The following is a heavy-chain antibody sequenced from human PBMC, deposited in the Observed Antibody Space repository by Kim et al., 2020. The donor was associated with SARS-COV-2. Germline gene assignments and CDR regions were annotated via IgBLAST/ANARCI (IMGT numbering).Heavy chain of an antibody. V-gene: IGHV1-3*01. CDR1: GYTFSRYA. D-gene: IGHD2-15*01. CDR2: IDAGGGNT. CDR3: ARGWSATGIDP. Sequence: ASVKVSCKASGYTFSRYAIHWMRQAPGQRLEWMGWIDAGGGNTTYSQRFQGRVTITRDTSASTTYMELSSLRSEDTGIYYCARGWSATGIDPWGQGTLVTVSS. J-gene: IGHJ5*02.